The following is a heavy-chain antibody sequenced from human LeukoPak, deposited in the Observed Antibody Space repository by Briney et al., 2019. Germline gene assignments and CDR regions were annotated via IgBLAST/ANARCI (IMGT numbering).Heavy chain of an antibody. D-gene: IGHD7-27*01. CDR2: ISSSGSYI. CDR3: AKDSNWGQGY. J-gene: IGHJ4*02. Sequence: KPGGSLRLSCAASGFTFSRYTMNWVRQAPGKGLEWVSSISSSGSYIYYADSVKGRFTISRDNSKNTLYLQMNSLRAEDTAVYYCAKDSNWGQGYWGQGTLVTVSS. V-gene: IGHV3-21*01. CDR1: GFTFSRYT.